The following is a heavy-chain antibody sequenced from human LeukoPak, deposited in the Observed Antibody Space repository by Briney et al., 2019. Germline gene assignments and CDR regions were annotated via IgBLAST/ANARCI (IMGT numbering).Heavy chain of an antibody. CDR2: ISGSGGST. J-gene: IGHJ4*02. CDR3: AKGVDTAMQTIDY. CDR1: GFTFSSYA. V-gene: IGHV3-23*01. D-gene: IGHD5-18*01. Sequence: GGSLRLSCAASGFTFSSYAMSWVRQAPGKGLEWVSVISGSGGSTHYADSVKGRFIISRDNSKNTLYLQMNSLRAEDTAVYYCAKGVDTAMQTIDYWGQGTLVTVSS.